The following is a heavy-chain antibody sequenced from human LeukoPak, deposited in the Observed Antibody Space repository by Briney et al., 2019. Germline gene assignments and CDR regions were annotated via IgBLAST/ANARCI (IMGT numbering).Heavy chain of an antibody. CDR2: IYYSGST. CDR1: GGSISTYY. D-gene: IGHD3-16*01. CDR3: ARLGAYFDY. J-gene: IGHJ4*02. Sequence: KPSETLSLTCTVSGGSISTYYWSWTRQPPGKGLEWIGYIYYSGSTNYNPSLKSRVTISVDTSKNQFSLNLSSVTAADTAVYYCARLGAYFDYWGQGTLVTVSS. V-gene: IGHV4-59*08.